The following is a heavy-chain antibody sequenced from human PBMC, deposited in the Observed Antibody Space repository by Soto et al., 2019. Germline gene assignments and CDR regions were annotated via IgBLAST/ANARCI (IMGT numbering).Heavy chain of an antibody. V-gene: IGHV3-7*03. CDR3: ARCVEWEPYDY. CDR2: INQDGSDN. J-gene: IGHJ4*02. Sequence: EVQLVESGGGLVQPGGSLRLSCAASGFTFSSYCMTWVRQAPGKGLEWVANINQDGSDNYYADSVKGRFNISRDNAKSSLYLQMNTLRAEDTAVYYCARCVEWEPYDYWGQGTLVTVSS. D-gene: IGHD1-26*01. CDR1: GFTFSSYC.